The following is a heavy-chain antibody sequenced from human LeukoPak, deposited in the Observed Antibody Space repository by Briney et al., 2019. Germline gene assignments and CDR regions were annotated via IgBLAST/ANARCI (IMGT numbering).Heavy chain of an antibody. CDR3: AKVLGYYADPFDY. D-gene: IGHD3-3*01. CDR1: GFTFSSHA. Sequence: GGSLRLSCAASGFTFSSHAVSWVRQAPGKGLECVSAISGSGGSTYYADSVKGRFTISRDNSKNTLYLQMNSLGAEDTAVYYCAKVLGYYADPFDYWGQGTLVTVSS. CDR2: ISGSGGST. J-gene: IGHJ4*02. V-gene: IGHV3-23*01.